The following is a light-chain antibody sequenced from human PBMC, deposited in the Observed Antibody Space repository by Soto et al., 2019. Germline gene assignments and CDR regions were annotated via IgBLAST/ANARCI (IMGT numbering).Light chain of an antibody. CDR3: QQFISSPFT. V-gene: IGKV1-9*01. CDR2: TVS. Sequence: DIQLTQSPSFLSASVGDRLTITCRASQDIRSSLAWYQQKPGKAPNLIIYTVSTLQSGVPSRFSGSRSGTEFTLTISSLQPEDFATYYCQQFISSPFTFGGGTKGEI. J-gene: IGKJ4*01. CDR1: QDIRSS.